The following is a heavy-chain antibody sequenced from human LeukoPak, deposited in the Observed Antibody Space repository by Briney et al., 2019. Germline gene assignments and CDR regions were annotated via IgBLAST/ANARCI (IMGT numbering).Heavy chain of an antibody. J-gene: IGHJ4*02. CDR1: GYTFTVYY. D-gene: IGHD6-13*01. CDR3: ARDPGSSWFDY. V-gene: IGHV1-2*04. Sequence: ASVNVSCTASGYTFTVYYMHWVRQAPGQGLEWMGWINPNSGGTNYAQKFQGWVTMTRDTSISTAYMELSRLRSDDTAVYYCARDPGSSWFDYWGQGTLVTVSS. CDR2: INPNSGGT.